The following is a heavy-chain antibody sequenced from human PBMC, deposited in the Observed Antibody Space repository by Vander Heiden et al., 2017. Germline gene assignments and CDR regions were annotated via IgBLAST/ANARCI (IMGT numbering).Heavy chain of an antibody. CDR3: AKGSALTGGFDS. Sequence: EVQLLESGGDLLWPGGSLRLSLPASGFDFSKYAISWVRQTPGKGPGWVSIISATSPTTYYAESVKGRFTISRDNSKSTLFLQMDRLRADDTAVYYCAKGSALTGGFDSWGQGALVTVSS. CDR1: GFDFSKYA. CDR2: ISATSPTT. V-gene: IGHV3-23*01. J-gene: IGHJ4*02. D-gene: IGHD2-8*02.